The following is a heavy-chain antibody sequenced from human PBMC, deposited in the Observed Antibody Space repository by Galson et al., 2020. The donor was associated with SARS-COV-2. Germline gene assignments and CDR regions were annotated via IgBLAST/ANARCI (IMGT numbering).Heavy chain of an antibody. V-gene: IGHV5-51*01. CDR3: ARHNGSSSGWDLYDFDY. CDR2: IDPGYSDT. CDR1: GYSFTSYW. J-gene: IGHJ4*02. Sequence: HWESLKIPCKGSGYSFTSYWIGWVRQMPGKGLEWVGIIDPGYSDTRYSPSFQGQITISADKSISTAYLPRDSLKASDTAMYYCARHNGSSSGWDLYDFDYCGQGTLVTVAS. D-gene: IGHD6-6*01.